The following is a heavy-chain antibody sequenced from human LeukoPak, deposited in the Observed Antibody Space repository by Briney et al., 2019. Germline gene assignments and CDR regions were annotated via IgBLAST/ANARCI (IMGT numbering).Heavy chain of an antibody. D-gene: IGHD3-10*01. V-gene: IGHV1-69*13. Sequence: ASVKVSCKASGGTFSSYAISWVRQAPGQGLEWMGGIIPIFGTANYAQKFQGRVTITADESTSTAYMELSSLRSEDTAVYYCAREGRFGEFPQNWFDPWGQGTLVTVSS. CDR3: AREGRFGEFPQNWFDP. CDR1: GGTFSSYA. J-gene: IGHJ5*02. CDR2: IIPIFGTA.